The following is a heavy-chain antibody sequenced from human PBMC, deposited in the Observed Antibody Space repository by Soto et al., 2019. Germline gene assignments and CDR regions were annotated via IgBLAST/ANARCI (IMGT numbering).Heavy chain of an antibody. J-gene: IGHJ4*02. D-gene: IGHD3-3*01. CDR3: ASTLKISKFDY. CDR1: GGSIRSNNW. CDR2: IYHTGST. Sequence: QVQLQESGPGLVKPSGTLSLTCAVSGGSIRSNNWWTWFRQPPGKGLEWIGEIYHTGSTNYNPSLKSRVTISVDNSKNQFSLRLSSVTAAETAVYYCASTLKISKFDYWGQGTLVTVSS. V-gene: IGHV4-4*02.